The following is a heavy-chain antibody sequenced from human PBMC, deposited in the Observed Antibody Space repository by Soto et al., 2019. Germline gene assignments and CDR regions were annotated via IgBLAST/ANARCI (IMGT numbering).Heavy chain of an antibody. CDR2: IYYSGST. CDR1: GGSISSGGYY. Sequence: QVQLQESGPGLVKPSQTLSLTCTVSGGSISSGGYYWSWIRQHPGKGLEWIGYIYYSGSTYYNPSLKSRVTISVDTSKNQFSLKLSSVTAADTAVYYCARATMVRGAAYNWFDPWGQGTLVIVSS. CDR3: ARATMVRGAAYNWFDP. V-gene: IGHV4-31*03. J-gene: IGHJ5*02. D-gene: IGHD3-10*01.